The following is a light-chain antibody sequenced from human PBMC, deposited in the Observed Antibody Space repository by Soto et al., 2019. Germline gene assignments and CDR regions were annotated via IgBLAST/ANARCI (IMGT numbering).Light chain of an antibody. J-gene: IGKJ1*01. Sequence: EIVLTQSPGTVSLSPGDGATLSCRASQTVGNNYLAWYQQRPGQAPRLLIHGASSRATGIPDRFSGSGSGTEFTLTIARLEPEDFAVYYCQQYDRSPRTFGQGTKVDI. CDR1: QTVGNNY. CDR3: QQYDRSPRT. CDR2: GAS. V-gene: IGKV3-20*01.